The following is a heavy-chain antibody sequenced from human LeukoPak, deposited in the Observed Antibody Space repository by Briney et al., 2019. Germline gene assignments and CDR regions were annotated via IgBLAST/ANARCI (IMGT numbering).Heavy chain of an antibody. D-gene: IGHD2-15*01. V-gene: IGHV1-3*01. J-gene: IGHJ5*02. CDR1: GYTFTSYA. CDR3: ARDGDYDHDNKWRYTRLEGDRWFDP. Sequence: HWASVKVSCKASGYTFTSYAMHWVRHAPGQRLEWMGWINAGNGNTKYSQEFQGRVTITRDTSANTAYMEQRSLRSDDTAVYYCARDGDYDHDNKWRYTRLEGDRWFDPWGQGTLVTVSS. CDR2: INAGNGNT.